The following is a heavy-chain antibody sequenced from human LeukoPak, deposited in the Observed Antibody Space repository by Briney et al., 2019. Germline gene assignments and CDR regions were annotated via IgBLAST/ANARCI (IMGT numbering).Heavy chain of an antibody. CDR3: ARDPYSGSYGNYYYYFMDV. V-gene: IGHV3-21*01. CDR2: ISSSSSYI. D-gene: IGHD1-26*01. J-gene: IGHJ6*03. Sequence: PGGSLRLSCAASGFTFNNYNINWVRQAPGKGLEWVSSISSSSSYIYYADSVKGRFTISRDNAKNSLYLQMNSLRAEDTAVYYCARDPYSGSYGNYYYYFMDVWGRGTTVTISS. CDR1: GFTFNNYN.